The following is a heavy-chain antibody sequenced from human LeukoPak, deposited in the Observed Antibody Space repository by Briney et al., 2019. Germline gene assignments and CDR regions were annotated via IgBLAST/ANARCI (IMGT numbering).Heavy chain of an antibody. Sequence: SETLSLTCTVSGGSISSSSYYWGWIRQPPGKGLEWIGSIYYSGSTYYNPSLKSRVTISVDTSKNQFSLKLSSVTAADTAVYYCAREDNYDDSSGFFDYWGQGTLVTVSS. V-gene: IGHV4-39*07. J-gene: IGHJ4*02. CDR2: IYYSGST. D-gene: IGHD3-22*01. CDR3: AREDNYDDSSGFFDY. CDR1: GGSISSSSYY.